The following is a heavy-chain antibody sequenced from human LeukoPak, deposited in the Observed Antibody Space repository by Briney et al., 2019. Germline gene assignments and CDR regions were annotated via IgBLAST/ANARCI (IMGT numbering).Heavy chain of an antibody. CDR1: GFTFSSYW. CDR2: INTDGSST. CDR3: ASWSYNWNSLGY. J-gene: IGHJ4*02. D-gene: IGHD1-7*01. Sequence: PGGSLRLSCAASGFTFSSYWMHWVHQAPGKGLVWVSRINTDGSSTSYADSVKGRFTISRDNAKNTLYLQMNSLRAEDTAVYYCASWSYNWNSLGYWGQGTLVAVSS. V-gene: IGHV3-74*01.